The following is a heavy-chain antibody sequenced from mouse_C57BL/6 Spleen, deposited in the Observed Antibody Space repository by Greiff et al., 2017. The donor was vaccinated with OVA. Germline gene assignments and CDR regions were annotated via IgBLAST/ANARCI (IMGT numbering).Heavy chain of an antibody. CDR2: IYPGGGYT. D-gene: IGHD2-4*01. J-gene: IGHJ3*01. CDR3: ARGDDYDFFAY. Sequence: QLQQSGAELVRPGTSVKMSCKASGYTFTNYWIGWAKQRPGHGLEWIGDIYPGGGYTNYNEKFKGKATLTADKSSSTAYMQFSSLTSEDSAIYYCARGDDYDFFAYWGQGTLVTVSA. CDR1: GYTFTNYW. V-gene: IGHV1-63*01.